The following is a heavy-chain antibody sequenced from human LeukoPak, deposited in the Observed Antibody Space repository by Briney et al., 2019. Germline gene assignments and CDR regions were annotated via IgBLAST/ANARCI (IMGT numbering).Heavy chain of an antibody. Sequence: GASVKVSCKASGYTFTSYAMHWVRQAPGQRLEWMGWINAGNGNTKYSQKFQGRVTITRDTSAGTAYMELSSLRSEDTAVYYCARGSPYYDFWSGYYTAGNWFDPWGQGTLVTVSS. D-gene: IGHD3-3*01. V-gene: IGHV1-3*01. CDR3: ARGSPYYDFWSGYYTAGNWFDP. CDR1: GYTFTSYA. CDR2: INAGNGNT. J-gene: IGHJ5*02.